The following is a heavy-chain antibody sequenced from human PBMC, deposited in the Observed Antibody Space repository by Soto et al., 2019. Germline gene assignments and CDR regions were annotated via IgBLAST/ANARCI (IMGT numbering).Heavy chain of an antibody. CDR3: AKDLADYYDSSGYLRVDY. V-gene: IGHV3-23*01. Sequence: PGGSLRLSCAASGFTFSSYAMSWVRQAPGKGLEWVSAISGSGGSTYYADSVKGRFTISRDNSKNTLYLQMNSLRAEDTAVYYCAKDLADYYDSSGYLRVDYWGQGTLVTVSS. CDR1: GFTFSSYA. D-gene: IGHD3-22*01. J-gene: IGHJ4*02. CDR2: ISGSGGST.